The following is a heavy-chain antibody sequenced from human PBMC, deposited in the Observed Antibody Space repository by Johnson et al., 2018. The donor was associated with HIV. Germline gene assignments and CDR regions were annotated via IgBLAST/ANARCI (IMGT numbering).Heavy chain of an antibody. V-gene: IGHV3-74*03. D-gene: IGHD2-21*01. CDR2: IYNDGSRT. Sequence: VQLVESGGGVVRPGGSLRLSCAASGFTFSSYAMHWVRQVPGKRPVWVARIYNDGSRTTYADSVRGRFTISRDNAKYTVDLQMNSLRVEDTAVYYCAKVDCGGDTCAGYDPFDLWGQGTLVTVSS. CDR3: AKVDCGGDTCAGYDPFDL. J-gene: IGHJ3*01. CDR1: GFTFSSYA.